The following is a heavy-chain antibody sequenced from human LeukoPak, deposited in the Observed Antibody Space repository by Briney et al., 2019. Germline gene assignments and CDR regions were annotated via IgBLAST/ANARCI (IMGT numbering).Heavy chain of an antibody. D-gene: IGHD2-8*01. CDR1: GLTFSRYW. CDR3: ATTNGGFFDQ. CDR2: IKQDGSEK. V-gene: IGHV3-7*01. J-gene: IGHJ4*02. Sequence: GGSLRLSCAASGLTFSRYWMSWVCQAPGKGLEWVANIKQDGSEKNFVDSVEGRFTISRDNAKNSLYLQMNSLRAEDTAVYYCATTNGGFFDQWGQGTLVTVSS.